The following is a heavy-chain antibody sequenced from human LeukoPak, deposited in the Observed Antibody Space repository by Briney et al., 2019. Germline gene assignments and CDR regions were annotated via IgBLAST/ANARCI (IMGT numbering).Heavy chain of an antibody. J-gene: IGHJ5*02. CDR3: ARELRFLEWLLFDP. Sequence: GGSLRLSCAASGFTFSSYSMNWVRQAPGKGLEWVSSISSSSSYIYYADSVKGRFTISRDNAKNSLYLQMNSLRADDTAVYYCARELRFLEWLLFDPWGQGTLVTVSS. V-gene: IGHV3-21*01. CDR2: ISSSSSYI. CDR1: GFTFSSYS. D-gene: IGHD3-3*01.